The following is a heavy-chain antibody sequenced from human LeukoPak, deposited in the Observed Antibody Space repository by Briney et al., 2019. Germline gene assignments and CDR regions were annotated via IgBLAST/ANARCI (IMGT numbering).Heavy chain of an antibody. Sequence: SGGCLRLSCAASRFSFSTSAMGCVRQAPEEGLEWVSGISGSGGSTYYADAVKGRLTISRDNSKNTLYLQMNSLRVEDTAVYYCAKKPFLWFGDSIWGQGTMVTVSS. CDR1: RFSFSTSA. CDR3: AKKPFLWFGDSI. D-gene: IGHD3-10*01. J-gene: IGHJ3*02. V-gene: IGHV3-23*01. CDR2: ISGSGGST.